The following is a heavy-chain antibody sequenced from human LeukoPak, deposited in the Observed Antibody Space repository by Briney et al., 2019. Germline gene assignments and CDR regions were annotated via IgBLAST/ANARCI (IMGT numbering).Heavy chain of an antibody. CDR3: ARDPGDYVGNDAFDI. V-gene: IGHV3-33*01. CDR2: IWYDGSNK. CDR1: GXTFSSYG. D-gene: IGHD4-17*01. Sequence: GGSLRLSCAASGXTFSSYGMHWVRQAPGKGLEWVAVIWYDGSNKYYADSVKGRFTVSRDNSKNTVYLQMNNLRAEDTAVYYCARDPGDYVGNDAFDIWGQGTMVTVSS. J-gene: IGHJ3*02.